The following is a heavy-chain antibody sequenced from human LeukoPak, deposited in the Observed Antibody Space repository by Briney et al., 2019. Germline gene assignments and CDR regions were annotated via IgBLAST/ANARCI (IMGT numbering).Heavy chain of an antibody. V-gene: IGHV3-48*03. Sequence: PGGSLRLSCAASGFTFSSYEMNWVRQAPGKGLEWVSYISSSGSTIYYADSVKGRFTISRDNAKNSLYLQMNSLRAEDTAVYYCAREVVTMVRGATYYYYYGMDVWGQGTTVTVSS. CDR1: GFTFSSYE. D-gene: IGHD3-10*01. CDR2: ISSSGSTI. CDR3: AREVVTMVRGATYYYYYGMDV. J-gene: IGHJ6*02.